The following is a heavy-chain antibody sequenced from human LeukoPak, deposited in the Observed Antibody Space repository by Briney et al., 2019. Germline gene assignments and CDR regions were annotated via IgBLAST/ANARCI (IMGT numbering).Heavy chain of an antibody. Sequence: SVKVSCKASGGTFSSYAISWVRQAPGQGLEWMGRIIPILGIANYAQKFQGRVTITADKSTSTAYMELSSLRSEDTAVYYCASSRGYYDSRTNGGDWFDPWGQGTLVTVSS. CDR2: IIPILGIA. D-gene: IGHD3-22*01. V-gene: IGHV1-69*04. CDR1: GGTFSSYA. CDR3: ASSRGYYDSRTNGGDWFDP. J-gene: IGHJ5*02.